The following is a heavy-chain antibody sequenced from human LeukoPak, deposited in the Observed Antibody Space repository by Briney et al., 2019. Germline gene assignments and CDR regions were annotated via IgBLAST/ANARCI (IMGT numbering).Heavy chain of an antibody. V-gene: IGHV3-9*03. CDR1: GFTFDDYA. CDR2: ISWNSGSI. J-gene: IGHJ4*02. D-gene: IGHD5-12*01. Sequence: GGSLRLSCAASGFTFDDYAMHWVRQAPGKGLEWVSGISWNSGSIGYADSVKGRFTISRDNAKNSLYLQMNSLRAEDMALYYCAKGVDIVATTPFDYWGQGTLVTVSS. CDR3: AKGVDIVATTPFDY.